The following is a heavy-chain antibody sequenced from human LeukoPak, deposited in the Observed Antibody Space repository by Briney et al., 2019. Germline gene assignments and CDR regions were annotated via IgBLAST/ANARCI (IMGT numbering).Heavy chain of an antibody. V-gene: IGHV4-38-2*01. D-gene: IGHD4-17*01. CDR3: AREREYGDYQY. Sequence: KASETLSLTCAVSGYSISSGAYWGWIRQTPGTGLEWIGSIHHNGATYYKPSLKSRVTISVDTSKNQFSLRLSSLTAADTAVYYCAREREYGDYQYWGQGILVTVSS. J-gene: IGHJ4*02. CDR1: GYSISSGAY. CDR2: IHHNGAT.